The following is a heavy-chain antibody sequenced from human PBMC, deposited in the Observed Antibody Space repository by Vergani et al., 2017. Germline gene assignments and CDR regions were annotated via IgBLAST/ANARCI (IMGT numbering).Heavy chain of an antibody. CDR2: INPNSGGT. J-gene: IGHJ4*02. CDR3: ARGVDYYDSSGYEY. V-gene: IGHV1-2*06. CDR1: GYTFTGYY. D-gene: IGHD3-22*01. Sequence: QVQLVQSGAEVKKPGASVKVSCKASGYTFTGYYMHWVRQAPGQGLEWMGRINPNSGGTNYAQKFQGRVTMTRDTSISTAYMELSSLRSEDTAVYYCARGVDYYDSSGYEYWGQGTLVTVSS.